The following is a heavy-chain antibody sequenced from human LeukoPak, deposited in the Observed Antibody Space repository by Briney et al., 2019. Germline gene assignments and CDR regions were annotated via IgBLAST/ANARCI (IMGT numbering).Heavy chain of an antibody. CDR1: GFTFSSYA. Sequence: GGSLRLSCAASGFTFSSYAMSWVRQAPGKGLEWVSAISGSGGSTYYAGSVKGRFTISRDNSKNTLYLQMNSLRAEDTAVYYCAKDGQRGYSYGTHYYFDYWGQGTLVTVSS. CDR3: AKDGQRGYSYGTHYYFDY. D-gene: IGHD5-18*01. V-gene: IGHV3-23*01. J-gene: IGHJ4*02. CDR2: ISGSGGST.